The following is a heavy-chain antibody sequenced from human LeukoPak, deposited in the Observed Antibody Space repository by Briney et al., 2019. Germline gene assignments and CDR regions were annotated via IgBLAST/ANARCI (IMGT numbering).Heavy chain of an antibody. J-gene: IGHJ4*02. V-gene: IGHV3-7*03. CDR2: IKQDGSEK. Sequence: GGSLRLSCAASGFTFSSYWMSWVRQAPGKGLEWVANIKQDGSEKYYVDSVKGRFTISRDNAKNSLYLQMNSLRAEDTAVYYCARENTNTMIVVVIDYWGQGTLVTVSS. D-gene: IGHD3-22*01. CDR1: GFTFSSYW. CDR3: ARENTNTMIVVVIDY.